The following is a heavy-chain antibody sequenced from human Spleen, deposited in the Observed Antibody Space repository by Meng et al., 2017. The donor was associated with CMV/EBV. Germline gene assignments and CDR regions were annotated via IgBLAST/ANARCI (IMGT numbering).Heavy chain of an antibody. CDR3: ARDSTIFGVAA. V-gene: IGHV4-61*01. CDR2: MPYPPRP. CDR1: GGSVRSSSDF. D-gene: IGHD3-3*01. Sequence: TVSGGSVRSSSDFSPCLRHHPLSTREFSPSMPYPPRPLSPPSLPLRVTISVDTSKNQFSLELNSVTTADTAIYYCARDSTIFGVAAWGQGTLVTVSS. J-gene: IGHJ5*02.